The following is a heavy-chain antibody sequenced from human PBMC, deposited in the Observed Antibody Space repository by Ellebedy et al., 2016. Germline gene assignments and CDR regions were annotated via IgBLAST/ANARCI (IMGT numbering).Heavy chain of an antibody. CDR1: GFTFSDFF. D-gene: IGHD5-12*01. CDR2: ISGGGDSR. V-gene: IGHV3-23*01. J-gene: IGHJ4*02. Sequence: GESLKISXAASGFTFSDFFMSWVRRAPGKGLEWVSTISGGGDSRYFADSVKGRFTISRDNSKNTLYLQMDSLRAEDTAVYYCAKDRASGYEFFDSWGQGTLVTVSS. CDR3: AKDRASGYEFFDS.